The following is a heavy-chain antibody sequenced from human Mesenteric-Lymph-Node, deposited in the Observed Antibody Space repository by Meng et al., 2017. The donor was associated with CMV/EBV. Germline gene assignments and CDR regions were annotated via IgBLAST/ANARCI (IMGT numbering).Heavy chain of an antibody. V-gene: IGHV3-7*01. CDR2: IKQDGSEK. Sequence: GGSLRLSCAASGFTFSTYWMTWVRQAPGKGLEWVANIKQDGSEKFYVDSVKGRFSISRDNAKKSLYLQMNSLKAEDTAVYFCARGSLSIAGTTDYVDYGMAVWGQGTTVTVSS. CDR3: ARGSLSIAGTTDYVDYGMAV. D-gene: IGHD1-7*01. CDR1: GFTFSTYW. J-gene: IGHJ6*02.